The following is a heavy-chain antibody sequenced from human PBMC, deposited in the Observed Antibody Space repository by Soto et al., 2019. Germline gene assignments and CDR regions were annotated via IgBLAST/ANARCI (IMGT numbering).Heavy chain of an antibody. V-gene: IGHV1-18*04. CDR2: ISAYNGDT. J-gene: IGHJ4*02. Sequence: QDHLVQSGAEVKKPGASAKVSCKASGYTFKTYCINWVRQAPGRGLEWVAWISAYNGDTSYAQHFQGRVTVTTETLTNTAFMELRSLRPDDPAVYFCVWGGLETGYYRDMDYWGQGTLVSVSS. CDR3: VWGGLETGYYRDMDY. D-gene: IGHD3-9*01. CDR1: GYTFKTYC.